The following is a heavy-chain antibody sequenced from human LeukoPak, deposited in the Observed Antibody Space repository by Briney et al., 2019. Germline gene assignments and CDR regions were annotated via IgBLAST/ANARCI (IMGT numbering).Heavy chain of an antibody. CDR2: INPNSGGT. CDR1: GYTSTGYY. J-gene: IGHJ4*02. Sequence: ASVKVSCKASGYTSTGYYMHWVRQAPGLGLEWMGRINPNSGGTNYAQKFQGRVTMTRDTAISTAYMELSRLRSDDTAVYYCARGYDYGDYYFDYWGQGTLVTVSS. CDR3: ARGYDYGDYYFDY. D-gene: IGHD4-17*01. V-gene: IGHV1-2*06.